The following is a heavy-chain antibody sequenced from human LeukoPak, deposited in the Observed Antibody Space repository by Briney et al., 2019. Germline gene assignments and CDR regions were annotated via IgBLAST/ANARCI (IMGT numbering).Heavy chain of an antibody. J-gene: IGHJ4*02. CDR3: ARGEDIFDY. D-gene: IGHD2-15*01. V-gene: IGHV4-59*01. Sequence: ASETLSLTCTVSGGSISSYHWSRIRQPPGKGLEWIGYIYYSGSTNYNPSLKSRVTISVDTSKTQFSLRLSSVTAADTAVYYCARGEDIFDYWGQGTLVTVSS. CDR2: IYYSGST. CDR1: GGSISSYH.